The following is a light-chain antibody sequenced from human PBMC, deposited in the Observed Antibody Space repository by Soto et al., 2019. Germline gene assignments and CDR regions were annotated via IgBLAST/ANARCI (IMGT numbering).Light chain of an antibody. V-gene: IGLV3-21*02. CDR3: QVWDGSSDPVV. Sequence: SYELTQPPSVSVAPGQTARNACGGNNIGGRNVHWYQQKPSQAPVLVVYDDSDRPSGIAERISGSKSGNTAALTISRVEAGDEADYYCQVWDGSSDPVVFGGGTKLTVL. CDR1: NIGGRN. J-gene: IGLJ2*01. CDR2: DDS.